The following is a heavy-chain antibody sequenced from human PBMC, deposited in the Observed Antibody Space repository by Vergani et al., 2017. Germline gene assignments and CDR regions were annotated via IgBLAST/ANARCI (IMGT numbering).Heavy chain of an antibody. CDR1: GFTFSSYA. J-gene: IGHJ4*02. CDR3: ARERMSIAAAGDYFDY. CDR2: IYYSGST. D-gene: IGHD6-13*01. Sequence: VQLLESGGGLVQPGGSLRLSCAASGFTFSSYAMSWIRQPPGKGLEWIGYIYYSGSTNYNPSLKSRVTISVDTSKNQFSLKLSSVTAADTAVYYCARERMSIAAAGDYFDYWGQGTLVTVSS. V-gene: IGHV4-59*01.